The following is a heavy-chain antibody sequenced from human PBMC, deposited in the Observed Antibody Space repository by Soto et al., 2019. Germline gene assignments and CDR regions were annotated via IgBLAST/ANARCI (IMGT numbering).Heavy chain of an antibody. CDR1: DSSMSPYY. Sequence: QVQLQESGPRLVKPSETLSLTCSVSDSSMSPYYWTWFRRAPGKGLGWIGHLLYRGTASYNPALQGRVTISLDTSKKQVSLQLSSVIAADTAVYYCAREKDFILGGYAFGYWGPGTLVTVSS. CDR2: LLYRGTA. CDR3: AREKDFILGGYAFGY. D-gene: IGHD1-26*01. J-gene: IGHJ3*01. V-gene: IGHV4-59*01.